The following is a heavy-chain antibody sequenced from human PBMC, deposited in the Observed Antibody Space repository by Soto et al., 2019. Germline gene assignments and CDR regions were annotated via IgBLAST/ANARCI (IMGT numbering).Heavy chain of an antibody. CDR1: GGSFSGYY. Sequence: SETLSLTCAVYGGSFSGYYWSWIRQPPGKGLEWIGEINHSGSTNYNPSLKSRVTISVDTSKNQFSLKLSSVTAADTAVYYCARGRSIAARPYYFDYWGQGTLVTVSS. CDR2: INHSGST. D-gene: IGHD6-6*01. CDR3: ARGRSIAARPYYFDY. J-gene: IGHJ4*02. V-gene: IGHV4-34*01.